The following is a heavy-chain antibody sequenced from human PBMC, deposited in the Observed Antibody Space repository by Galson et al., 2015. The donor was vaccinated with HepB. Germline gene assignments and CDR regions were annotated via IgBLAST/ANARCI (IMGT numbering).Heavy chain of an antibody. Sequence: SLRLSCAASGFTFSSYAMSWVRQAPGKGLEWVSAISGSGGSTYYADSVKGRFTISRDNSKNTLYLQMNSLRAEDTAVYYCAKDRVYYDILTGAFDYWVQGTLVTVSS. CDR1: GFTFSSYA. CDR3: AKDRVYYDILTGAFDY. J-gene: IGHJ4*02. CDR2: ISGSGGST. D-gene: IGHD3-9*01. V-gene: IGHV3-23*01.